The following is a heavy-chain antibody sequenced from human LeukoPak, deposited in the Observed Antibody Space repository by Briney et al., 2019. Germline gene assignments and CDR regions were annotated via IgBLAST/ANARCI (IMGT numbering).Heavy chain of an antibody. Sequence: GXSLRXSCVTSGFTFEDYTMHWVRQRPGKGLEWVSHITRDSGTIDYADSVKGRFTISRDNAKSSLYLQMNNLRDEDMAFYYCVKDFYSGSSGGFHYWGQGTLVTVSS. CDR2: ITRDSGTI. D-gene: IGHD3-10*01. CDR3: VKDFYSGSSGGFHY. V-gene: IGHV3-9*03. CDR1: GFTFEDYT. J-gene: IGHJ4*02.